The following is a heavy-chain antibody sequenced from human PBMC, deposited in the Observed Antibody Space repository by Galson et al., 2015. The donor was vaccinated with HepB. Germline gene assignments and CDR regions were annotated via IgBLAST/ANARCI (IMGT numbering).Heavy chain of an antibody. CDR2: ISYEGSNK. D-gene: IGHD2-21*02. V-gene: IGHV3-30-3*01. Sequence: SLRLSCAASGFTFSSYAMHWVRQAPGKGLEWVAVISYEGSNKYNADSVKGRFTISRDNSKNTLYLQMNSKRAEDTAVYYFARDLGELTYCGGYCYSDAFDIWGQGTMVTVSS. CDR3: ARDLGELTYCGGYCYSDAFDI. CDR1: GFTFSSYA. J-gene: IGHJ3*02.